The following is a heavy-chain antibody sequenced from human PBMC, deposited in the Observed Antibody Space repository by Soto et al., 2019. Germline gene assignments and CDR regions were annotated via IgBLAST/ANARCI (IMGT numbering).Heavy chain of an antibody. CDR1: GFTFSSYS. CDR3: AKKVNSGPGSQYFDY. D-gene: IGHD3-10*01. V-gene: IGHV3-23*01. Sequence: PRLSCAASGFTFSSYSMSWVRQAPGKGLEWVSGFRTSGDGGTTYYADSVKGRFTISRDNSKNMLFLQMNSLRAEDTAIYYCAKKVNSGPGSQYFDYWGQGTLVTVSS. J-gene: IGHJ4*02. CDR2: FRTSGDGGTT.